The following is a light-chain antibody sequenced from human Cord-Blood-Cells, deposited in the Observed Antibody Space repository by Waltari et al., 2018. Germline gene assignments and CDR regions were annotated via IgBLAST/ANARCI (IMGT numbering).Light chain of an antibody. CDR2: EVS. Sequence: QSALTLPASVSVSPGQSVTISCTGTSSDVGGYNYVTWYQQHPGQAPKLMIYEVSNRPSGVSNRFSGSKSGNTASLTISGLQAEDEADYYCSSYTSSSTLVFGGGTKLTVL. CDR1: SSDVGGYNY. J-gene: IGLJ3*02. V-gene: IGLV2-14*01. CDR3: SSYTSSSTLV.